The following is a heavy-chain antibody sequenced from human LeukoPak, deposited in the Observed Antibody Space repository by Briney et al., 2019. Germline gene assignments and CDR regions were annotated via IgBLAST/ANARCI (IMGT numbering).Heavy chain of an antibody. CDR2: SRNKVNSYTT. D-gene: IGHD3-22*01. Sequence: QTGGSLRLSCAASGFTFSDHYMDWVRQAPGKGLEWVGRSRNKVNSYTTEYAASVKGRFTISRDDSKNSLYVQMNSLKIEDTAVYYCARAEYYYDSSGYYNLFDYWGQGTLVTVSS. V-gene: IGHV3-72*01. J-gene: IGHJ4*02. CDR3: ARAEYYYDSSGYYNLFDY. CDR1: GFTFSDHY.